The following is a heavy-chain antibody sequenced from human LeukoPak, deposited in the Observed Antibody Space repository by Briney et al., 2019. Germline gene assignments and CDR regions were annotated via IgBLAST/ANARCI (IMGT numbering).Heavy chain of an antibody. CDR2: ISSSGGHI. CDR1: GFTFNTQS. Sequence: GGSLRLSCAASGFTFNTQSMNWVRQAPGKGLEWLSAISSSGGHIHYAGSVQGRFTISRDDAKESVYLQLNSLRAEDTAVYYCARGLGWITPGAPYFDLWGHGTLVTVSS. CDR3: ARGLGWITPGAPYFDL. D-gene: IGHD5-12*01. J-gene: IGHJ4*01. V-gene: IGHV3-21*01.